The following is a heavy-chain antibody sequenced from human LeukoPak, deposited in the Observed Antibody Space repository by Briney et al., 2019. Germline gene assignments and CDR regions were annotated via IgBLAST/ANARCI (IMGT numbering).Heavy chain of an antibody. CDR1: GGTFSSYA. CDR3: ARDGYYYDSSGYYYYLGDAFDI. Sequence: ASVKVSCKASGGTFSSYAISWVRQAPGQGLEWMGGIIPIFGTANYAQKFQGRVTITADESTSTAYMELSSLRSEDTAVYYCARDGYYYDSSGYYYYLGDAFDIWGQGTMVTVSS. D-gene: IGHD3-22*01. V-gene: IGHV1-69*13. J-gene: IGHJ3*02. CDR2: IIPIFGTA.